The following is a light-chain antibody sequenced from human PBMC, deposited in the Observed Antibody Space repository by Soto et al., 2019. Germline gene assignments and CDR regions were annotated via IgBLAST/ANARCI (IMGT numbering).Light chain of an antibody. CDR1: SMDVGGYNS. J-gene: IGLJ1*01. CDR2: EVN. V-gene: IGLV2-8*01. Sequence: QSALTQPPSASGSPGQSVTISCTGPSMDVGGYNSFAWYQQHPGKVPKLMVYEVNKRPSGVPDRFSGSKSGHTASLTVSVLQAEDEADYYCTSYAGGNNVFGTGTKVTVL. CDR3: TSYAGGNNV.